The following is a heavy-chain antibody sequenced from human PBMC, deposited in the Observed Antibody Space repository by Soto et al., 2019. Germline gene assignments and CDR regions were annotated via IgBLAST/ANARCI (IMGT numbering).Heavy chain of an antibody. J-gene: IGHJ6*02. Sequence: QVQLVQSGAEVKKPGASVKVSCKASGYTFTRSGISWVRQAPGQGLEWMGWISTYNGDTNYAQTFQGRVTITTDTPTSTVYMELRSLRSDDTAVYYCARGGVAPYYYYGMDVWGQGTPVTVSS. CDR1: GYTFTRSG. D-gene: IGHD3-16*01. CDR3: ARGGVAPYYYYGMDV. V-gene: IGHV1-18*01. CDR2: ISTYNGDT.